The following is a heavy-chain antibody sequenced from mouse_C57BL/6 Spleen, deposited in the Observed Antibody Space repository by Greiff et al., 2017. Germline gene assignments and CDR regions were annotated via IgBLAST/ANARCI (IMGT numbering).Heavy chain of an antibody. CDR3: TTPYYCGSSYVPDY. J-gene: IGHJ2*01. CDR2: IDPEDGDT. D-gene: IGHD1-1*01. V-gene: IGHV14-1*01. CDR1: GFNIKDYY. Sequence: EVQLQQSGAELVRPGASVKLSCTASGFNIKDYYMHWVKQRPEQGLEWIGRIDPEDGDTEYAPKFQGKATMTADTSSNTAYLQLSSLTSEDTAVYYCTTPYYCGSSYVPDYWGQGTTLTVSS.